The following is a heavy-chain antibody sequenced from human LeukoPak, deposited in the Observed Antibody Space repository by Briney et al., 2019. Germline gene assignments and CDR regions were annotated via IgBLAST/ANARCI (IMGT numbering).Heavy chain of an antibody. J-gene: IGHJ3*02. CDR2: INHSGNT. CDR1: GGSFSGYY. CDR3: ARDAPMTTVTRGAFDI. D-gene: IGHD4-17*01. Sequence: SETLSLTCAVYGGSFSGYYWSWIRQPPGKGLEWIGEINHSGNTNYNPSLKSRVTISVDTSRNQFSLKLSSVTAADTAVYYCARDAPMTTVTRGAFDIWGQGTMVTVSS. V-gene: IGHV4-34*01.